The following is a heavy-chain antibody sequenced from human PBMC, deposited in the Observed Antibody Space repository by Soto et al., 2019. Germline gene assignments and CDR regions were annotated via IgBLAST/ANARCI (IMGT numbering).Heavy chain of an antibody. CDR2: ISYDGSNK. CDR3: ASPTDGYYYYGMDV. V-gene: IGHV3-30-3*01. J-gene: IGHJ6*02. Sequence: QVQLVESGGGVVQPGRSLGLSCAASGFTFSSYAMHWVRQAPGKGLEWVAVISYDGSNKYYADSVKGRFTISRDNSKNTLYLQMNSLRAEDTAVYYCASPTDGYYYYGMDVWGQGTTVTVSS. CDR1: GFTFSSYA.